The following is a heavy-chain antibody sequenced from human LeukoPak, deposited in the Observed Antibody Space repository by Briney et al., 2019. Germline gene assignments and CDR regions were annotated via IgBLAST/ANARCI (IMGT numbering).Heavy chain of an antibody. J-gene: IGHJ6*03. D-gene: IGHD3-10*01. CDR1: GGSISSSNWY. V-gene: IGHV4-30-4*01. Sequence: PSETLSLTCAVSGGSISSSNWYSWVRQPPGKGLEWIGYIYYSGSTYYNPSLKSRVTISVDTSKNQFSLKLSSVTAADTAVYYCAREYYYGSGAGGYYYYMDVWGKGTTVTVSS. CDR3: AREYYYGSGAGGYYYYMDV. CDR2: IYYSGST.